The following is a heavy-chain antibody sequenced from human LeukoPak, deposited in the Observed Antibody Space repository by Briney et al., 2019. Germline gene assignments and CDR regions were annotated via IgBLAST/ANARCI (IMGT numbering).Heavy chain of an antibody. CDR3: ARTYDFWSENDY. V-gene: IGHV3-30*04. CDR2: ISYDGSNK. CDR1: GFTFSSYA. D-gene: IGHD3-3*01. J-gene: IGHJ4*02. Sequence: GGSLRLSCAASGFTFSSYAMHWVRQAPGKGLEWVAVISYDGSNKYYADSVKGRFTISRDNSKNTLYLQMNSLRAEDTAVYYCARTYDFWSENDYWGQGTLVTVSS.